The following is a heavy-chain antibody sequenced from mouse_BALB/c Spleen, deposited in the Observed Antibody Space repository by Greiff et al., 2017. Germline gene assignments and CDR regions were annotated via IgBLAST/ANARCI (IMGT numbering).Heavy chain of an antibody. J-gene: IGHJ4*01. CDR2: ISDGGSYT. V-gene: IGHV5-4*02. Sequence: EVMLVESGGGLVKPGGSLKLSCAASGFTFSDYYMYWVRQTPEKRLEWVATISDGGSYTYYPDSVKGRFTISRDNAKNNLYLQMSSLKSEDTAMYYCARDKESMDYWGQGTSVTVSS. CDR1: GFTFSDYY. D-gene: IGHD1-3*01. CDR3: ARDKESMDY.